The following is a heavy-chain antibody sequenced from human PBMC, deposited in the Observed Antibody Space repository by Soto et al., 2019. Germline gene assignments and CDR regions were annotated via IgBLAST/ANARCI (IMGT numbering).Heavy chain of an antibody. V-gene: IGHV4-31*03. Sequence: QVQLQESGPGLVKPSQTLSLTCTVSGGSISSGGYYWSWIRQHPGKGLEWLGYIYYSGSTYYNPSLKSRVTISVDTSKNQFSLKLSSVTAADTAVYYCARESPKGVTTSGHYYYYMDVWGKGTTVTVSS. J-gene: IGHJ6*03. D-gene: IGHD4-17*01. CDR3: ARESPKGVTTSGHYYYYMDV. CDR2: IYYSGST. CDR1: GGSISSGGYY.